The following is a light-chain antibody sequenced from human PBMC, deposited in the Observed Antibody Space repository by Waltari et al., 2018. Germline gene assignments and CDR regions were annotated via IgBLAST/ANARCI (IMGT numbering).Light chain of an antibody. CDR3: QKYDSLPAT. J-gene: IGKJ1*01. V-gene: IGKV3-20*01. Sequence: SCRGSQSVSKYLALYQQKPGQAPRLLIYHASSRATGIPDRFSGSGFGTDFSLTISRLEPEDFAVYYCQKYDSLPATFGQGTKVEIK. CDR2: HAS. CDR1: QSVSKY.